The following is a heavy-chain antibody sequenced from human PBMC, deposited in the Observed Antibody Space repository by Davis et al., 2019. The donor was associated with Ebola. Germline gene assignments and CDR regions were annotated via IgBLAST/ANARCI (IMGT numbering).Heavy chain of an antibody. Sequence: AASVKVSCKASGYTFTSYGISWVRQAPGQGLEWMGWISAYNGNTNYAQKFQGRVTMTRDTSTSTVYMELSSLRSEDTAVYYCAREQLVVVVAATESYYYYGMDVWGQGTTVTVSS. CDR3: AREQLVVVVAATESYYYYGMDV. D-gene: IGHD2-15*01. J-gene: IGHJ6*02. V-gene: IGHV1-18*01. CDR1: GYTFTSYG. CDR2: ISAYNGNT.